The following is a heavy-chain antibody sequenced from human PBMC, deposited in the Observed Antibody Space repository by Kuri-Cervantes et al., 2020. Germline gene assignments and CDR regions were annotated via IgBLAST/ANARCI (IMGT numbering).Heavy chain of an antibody. CDR3: ASGGYDTSGFDY. D-gene: IGHD3-22*01. J-gene: IGHJ4*02. CDR2: INPSGGST. V-gene: IGHV1-46*01. CDR1: GYTFTSYY. Sequence: ASVKVSCKASGYTFTSYYMHWVRQAPGQGLEWMGIINPSGGSTNYAEKFQSRVTMTRDTSTSTVYMELSSLRSEDTAVYYRASGGYDTSGFDYWGQETLVTVSS.